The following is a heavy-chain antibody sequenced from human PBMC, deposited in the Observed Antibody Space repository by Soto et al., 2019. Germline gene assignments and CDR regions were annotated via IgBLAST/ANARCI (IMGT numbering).Heavy chain of an antibody. Sequence: QAQLVQSGAEMKKPGASVKVSCKAAGYTFSTYTMNWVRQAPGQSLEWMGWINAGSGNTKYSQNFQGRVSITRDTSASTVYMELTGLKSEDTAMYYCARDTATLGPRANDALDIWGQGTMVTVSS. V-gene: IGHV1-3*01. D-gene: IGHD3-3*02. CDR3: ARDTATLGPRANDALDI. J-gene: IGHJ3*02. CDR1: GYTFSTYT. CDR2: INAGSGNT.